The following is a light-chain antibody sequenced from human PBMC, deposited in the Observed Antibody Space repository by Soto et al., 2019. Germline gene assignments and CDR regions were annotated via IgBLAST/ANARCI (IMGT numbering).Light chain of an antibody. V-gene: IGKV3-20*01. J-gene: IGKJ4*01. CDR1: QTVRNNY. CDR3: QQFSSSPLT. Sequence: EFVLTQSPGTLSLSPGERATLSCRASQTVRNNYLAWYQQKPGQAPRLLIYDASSRATGIPDRFSGGGSGTDFTLTSSRLEHEDFAVYYCQQFSSSPLTFGGGTKVEIK. CDR2: DAS.